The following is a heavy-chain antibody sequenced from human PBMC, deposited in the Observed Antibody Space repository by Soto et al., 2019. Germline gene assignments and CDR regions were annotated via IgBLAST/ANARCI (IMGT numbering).Heavy chain of an antibody. V-gene: IGHV4-39*02. D-gene: IGHD1-26*01. J-gene: IGHJ1*01. CDR2: VYYTGGT. CDR3: AREGPPIRAHNPPEVFQQ. CDR1: GGSLSSRSNY. Sequence: QLQLQESGPGLVKPSETLSLTCTVSGGSLSSRSNYWGWVRRPPGKGLEWIGSVYYTGGTYYNPSLKSRVAISIDLSKTQFSLELSFVTAADTAVYYCAREGPPIRAHNPPEVFQQWGQGTLVTVSS.